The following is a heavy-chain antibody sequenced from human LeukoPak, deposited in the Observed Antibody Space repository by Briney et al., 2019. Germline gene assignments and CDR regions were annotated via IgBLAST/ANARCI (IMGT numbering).Heavy chain of an antibody. D-gene: IGHD3-16*02. CDR1: GYTFTNYA. CDR3: ARAFQSLGGLSLPDY. J-gene: IGHJ4*02. V-gene: IGHV7-4-1*02. Sequence: ASVKVSCEASGYTFTNYAMNWVRQAPGQGLEWMGWIHPSTGNPTYAQGFTGRFVFSLDTSVSTTYLQISSLKAEDTAVYSCARAFQSLGGLSLPDYWGQGTLVTVSS. CDR2: IHPSTGNP.